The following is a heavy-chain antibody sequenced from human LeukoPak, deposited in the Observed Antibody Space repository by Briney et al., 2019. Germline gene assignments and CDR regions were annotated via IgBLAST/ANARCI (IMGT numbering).Heavy chain of an antibody. V-gene: IGHV5-51*01. J-gene: IGHJ4*02. CDR1: GYSFNHYW. Sequence: VESLNISWKGSGYSFNHYWIGWVREMPGKGLEWMDTISPASSDTSYSPFLQGQVTISVDKSISTAYLQLSSLKASDTAMYYCARRRGDGYNSPFDYWGQGTGVSVSS. CDR2: ISPASSDT. D-gene: IGHD5-24*01. CDR3: ARRRGDGYNSPFDY.